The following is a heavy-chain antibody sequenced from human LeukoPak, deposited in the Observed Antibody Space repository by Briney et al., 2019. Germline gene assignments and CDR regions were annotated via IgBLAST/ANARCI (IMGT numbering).Heavy chain of an antibody. Sequence: PGGSLRLSCAASGFTVSSNYMSWVRQAPGKGLEWVSVIYSGGNTYYADSVKGRFTISRDNSKNTLYLQMNSLRAEDTAVYYCARDSEDLDCYYGMDVWGKGTTVTVSS. V-gene: IGHV3-53*01. CDR2: IYSGGNT. D-gene: IGHD2-15*01. CDR1: GFTVSSNY. CDR3: ARDSEDLDCYYGMDV. J-gene: IGHJ6*04.